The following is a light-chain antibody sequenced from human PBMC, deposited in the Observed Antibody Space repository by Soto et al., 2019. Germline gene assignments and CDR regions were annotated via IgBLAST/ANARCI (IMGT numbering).Light chain of an antibody. J-gene: IGLJ1*01. CDR2: DVS. CDR1: SSDVGGYKY. CDR3: SSYTTSNTRQIV. Sequence: QSVLTQPASVSGSPGQSITISCTGTSSDVGGYKYVSWYQHHPGKATKLMIFDVSNRPSGVSNCFSGSKSGNTASLTISGLQPEDEADYYCSSYTTSNTRQIVFGTGTKVTVL. V-gene: IGLV2-14*03.